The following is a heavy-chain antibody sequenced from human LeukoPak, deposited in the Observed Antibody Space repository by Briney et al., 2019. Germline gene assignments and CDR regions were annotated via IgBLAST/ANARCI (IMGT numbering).Heavy chain of an antibody. V-gene: IGHV3-15*07. CDR1: GFIFSHAW. D-gene: IGHD3-16*02. CDR2: IRSGGAR. CDR3: AVDTPVIDAQIDY. J-gene: IGHJ4*02. Sequence: PWGSLRLSCTASGFIFSHAWMNWVRQAPGKGLQWLGRIRSGGAREYAAPAQGRFTISRDDSRNTVYLEMNNLDTDDTAVYFCAVDTPVIDAQIDYWGQGTLVTVSS.